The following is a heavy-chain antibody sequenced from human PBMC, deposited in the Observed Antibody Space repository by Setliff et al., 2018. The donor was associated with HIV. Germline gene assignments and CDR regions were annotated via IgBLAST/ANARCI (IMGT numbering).Heavy chain of an antibody. Sequence: ASVKVSCKASGYTFTDYYVHWVRQAPGQGLEWMGIINCKNGDTSYPQKFQGRVTMTEDTSTDTAYMELSGLRSEDTAVYYCARDLWGWGSDYWGRGTLVTVSS. CDR2: INCKNGDT. V-gene: IGHV1-46*01. CDR1: GYTFTDYY. D-gene: IGHD7-27*01. J-gene: IGHJ4*02. CDR3: ARDLWGWGSDY.